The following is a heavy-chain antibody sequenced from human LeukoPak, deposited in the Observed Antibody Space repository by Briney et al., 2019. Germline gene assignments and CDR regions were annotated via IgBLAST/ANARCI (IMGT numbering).Heavy chain of an antibody. CDR1: GFTFSRYY. CDR3: AKIVVPAAYYFYGMDV. D-gene: IGHD2-2*01. V-gene: IGHV3-23*01. Sequence: GSLRLSCAASGFTFSRYYMSWVRQTPGKGLEWVSGVGVRGVKTFYADSVKGRFTVSRDNAKSTVFLQMNSLRPEDSAVYYCAKIVVPAAYYFYGMDVWGQGTTVTVSS. J-gene: IGHJ6*02. CDR2: VGVRGVKT.